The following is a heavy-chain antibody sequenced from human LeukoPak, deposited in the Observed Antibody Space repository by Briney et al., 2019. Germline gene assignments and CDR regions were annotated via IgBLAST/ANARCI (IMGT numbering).Heavy chain of an antibody. CDR1: GGSISSSSYY. Sequence: PSETLSLTCTVSGGSISSSSYYWGWIRQPPGKGLEWIGSIYYSGSTYYNPSLKSRVTISVDTSKNQFSLKLSSVTAADTAVYYCASDVDTAMVRDYWGHGTLVTVSS. CDR3: ASDVDTAMVRDY. J-gene: IGHJ4*01. CDR2: IYYSGST. D-gene: IGHD5-18*01. V-gene: IGHV4-39*01.